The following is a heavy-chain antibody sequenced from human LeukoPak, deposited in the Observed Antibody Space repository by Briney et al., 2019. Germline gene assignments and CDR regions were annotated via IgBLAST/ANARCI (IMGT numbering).Heavy chain of an antibody. V-gene: IGHV4-59*01. Sequence: SETLSLTCTVSGGSISSYYWGWIRQPPAKGLEWIGYIYYRGSTNYNPSLKSRVTISVDTSKTQFSLRLNSVTAADTAVYYCARTTSYGYYTHWGQGTLVTVSS. CDR2: IYYRGST. J-gene: IGHJ4*02. D-gene: IGHD3-3*01. CDR1: GGSISSYY. CDR3: ARTTSYGYYTH.